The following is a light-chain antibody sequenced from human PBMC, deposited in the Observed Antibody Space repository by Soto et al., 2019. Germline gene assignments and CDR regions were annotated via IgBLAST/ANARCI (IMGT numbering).Light chain of an antibody. Sequence: QSVLTQPPSVSGAPGQRVTISCTGSSSNIGAGYDVHWYQQLPGTAPKLLIYGNSNRPSGVPDRFSGSKSGTSAPLAITGLQAEDEADYYCQSYDSSLSGSGVVFGGGTTLTVL. CDR2: GNS. CDR3: QSYDSSLSGSGVV. J-gene: IGLJ2*01. V-gene: IGLV1-40*01. CDR1: SSNIGAGYD.